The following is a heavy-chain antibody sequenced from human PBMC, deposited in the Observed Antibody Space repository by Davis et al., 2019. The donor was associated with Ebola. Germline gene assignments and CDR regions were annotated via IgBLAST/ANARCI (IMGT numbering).Heavy chain of an antibody. D-gene: IGHD6-19*01. V-gene: IGHV1-18*01. J-gene: IGHJ5*02. CDR2: ISAYNGNT. Sequence: ASVKVSCKASGYTFTSYGISWVRQAPGQGLEWMGWISAYNGNTNYAQKLQGRVTMTTDTSTSTAYMELSSLRSEDTAVYYCARYSSGWDNWFDPWGQGTLVTVSS. CDR1: GYTFTSYG. CDR3: ARYSSGWDNWFDP.